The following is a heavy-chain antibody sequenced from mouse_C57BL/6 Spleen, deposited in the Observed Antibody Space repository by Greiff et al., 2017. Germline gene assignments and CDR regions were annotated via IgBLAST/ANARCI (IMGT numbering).Heavy chain of an antibody. CDR1: GYAFSSYW. J-gene: IGHJ1*03. CDR2: IYPGDGDT. D-gene: IGHD1-1*01. CDR3: ARSGDYYGSSYGGYFDV. Sequence: QVQLKESGAELVKPGASVKISCKASGYAFSSYWMNWVKQRPGKGLEWIGQIYPGDGDTNYNEKFKGKATLTADKSSSTAYMQLSSLTSEDSAVYFCARSGDYYGSSYGGYFDVWGTGTTVTVSS. V-gene: IGHV1-80*01.